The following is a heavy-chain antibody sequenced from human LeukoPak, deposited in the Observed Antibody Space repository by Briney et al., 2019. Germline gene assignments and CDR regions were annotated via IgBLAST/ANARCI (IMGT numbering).Heavy chain of an antibody. CDR1: GGTFSSYA. CDR3: AADQSGAAAGGDY. V-gene: IGHV1-69*05. CDR2: IIPIFGTA. D-gene: IGHD6-13*01. Sequence: SVEVSCKASGGTFSSYAISWVRQAPGQGLEWMGGIIPIFGTANYAQKFQGRVTITTDESTSTAYMELSSLRSEDTAVYYCAADQSGAAAGGDYWGQGTLVTVSS. J-gene: IGHJ4*02.